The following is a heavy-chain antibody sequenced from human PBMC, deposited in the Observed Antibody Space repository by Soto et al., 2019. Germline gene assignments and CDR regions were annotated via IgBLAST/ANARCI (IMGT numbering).Heavy chain of an antibody. CDR3: AKDRPDYVVVVAATLDWFDP. J-gene: IGHJ5*02. Sequence: GGSLRLSCAASGFTFSSYAMSWVRQAPGKGLEWVSAISGSGGSTYYADSVKGRFTISRDNSKNTLYLQMNSLRAEDTAVYYCAKDRPDYVVVVAATLDWFDPWGQGTLVTVSS. CDR1: GFTFSSYA. V-gene: IGHV3-23*01. D-gene: IGHD2-15*01. CDR2: ISGSGGST.